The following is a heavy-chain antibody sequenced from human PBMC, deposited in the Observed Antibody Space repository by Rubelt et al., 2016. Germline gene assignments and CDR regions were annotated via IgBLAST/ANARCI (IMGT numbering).Heavy chain of an antibody. Sequence: QVQLVQSGAEVKKPGSSVKVSCKASGGTFSSYAISWVRQAPGQGLEWMGGIIPIFGTANYAQKFQGRVTITADESTSTAYMERSSRGSEETAVYYGAGDTLSEAGYYYYGMDVWGQGTTVTVSS. J-gene: IGHJ6*02. CDR2: IIPIFGTA. CDR3: AGDTLSEAGYYYYGMDV. V-gene: IGHV1-69*01. CDR1: GGTFSSYA.